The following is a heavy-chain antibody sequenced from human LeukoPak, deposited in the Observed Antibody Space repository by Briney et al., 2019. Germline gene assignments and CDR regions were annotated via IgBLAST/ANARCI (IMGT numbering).Heavy chain of an antibody. CDR1: GFTFSTYA. V-gene: IGHV3-30*17. CDR2: ISYDGSNT. D-gene: IGHD3-10*01. J-gene: IGHJ4*02. Sequence: GRSLRLSCAASGFTFSTYAMHWVRRAPGKGLEWVAVISYDGSNTYYADSVKGRFTISRGNSKNTLYLQLNSLRAEDTAVYYCARDSTYYYASGSSGPHYFDYWGQGTLVTVSS. CDR3: ARDSTYYYASGSSGPHYFDY.